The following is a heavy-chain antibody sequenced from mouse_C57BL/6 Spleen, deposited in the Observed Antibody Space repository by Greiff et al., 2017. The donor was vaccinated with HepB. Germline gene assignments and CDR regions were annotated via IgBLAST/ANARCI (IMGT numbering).Heavy chain of an antibody. CDR1: GFNIKDDY. D-gene: IGHD1-1*01. CDR2: IDPENGDT. Sequence: VQLKESGAELVRPGASVKLSCTASGFNIKDDYMHWVKQRPEQGLEWIGWIDPENGDTEYASKFQGKATITADTSSNTAYLQLSSLTSEDTAVYYCTTMGRVVANFDYWGQGTTLTVSS. V-gene: IGHV14-4*01. J-gene: IGHJ2*01. CDR3: TTMGRVVANFDY.